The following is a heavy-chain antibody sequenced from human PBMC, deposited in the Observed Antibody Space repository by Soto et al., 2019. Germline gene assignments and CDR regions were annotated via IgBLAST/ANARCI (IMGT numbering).Heavy chain of an antibody. CDR2: IYSGGST. CDR3: ARALYDFWSGYPNWFDP. J-gene: IGHJ5*02. Sequence: PVGSLRLSCAASGFTVSSNYMSWVRQAPGKGLEWVSVIYSGGSTYYADSVKGRFTISRDNSKNTLYLQMNSLRAEDTAVYYCARALYDFWSGYPNWFDPWGQGTLVTVSS. CDR1: GFTVSSNY. V-gene: IGHV3-53*01. D-gene: IGHD3-3*01.